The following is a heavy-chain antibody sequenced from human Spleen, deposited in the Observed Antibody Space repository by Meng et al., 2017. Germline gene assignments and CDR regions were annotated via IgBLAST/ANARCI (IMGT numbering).Heavy chain of an antibody. D-gene: IGHD5-24*01. Sequence: GGSLRLSCAASGFTFSDYYMSWIRQAPGKGLEWVSDIGGSSVSTYYADSVKGRFTISRDNSKNMLYLQMDSLGAEDTALYYCARCNYDAFDIWGQGTKVTVSS. CDR1: GFTFSDYY. J-gene: IGHJ3*02. V-gene: IGHV3-23*01. CDR2: IGGSSVST. CDR3: ARCNYDAFDI.